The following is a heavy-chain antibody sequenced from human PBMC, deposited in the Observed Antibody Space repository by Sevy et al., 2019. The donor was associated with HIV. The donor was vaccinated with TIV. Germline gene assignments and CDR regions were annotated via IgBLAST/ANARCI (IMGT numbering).Heavy chain of an antibody. J-gene: IGHJ4*02. CDR1: GFTFSSYW. CDR3: VRAVAAAGSY. D-gene: IGHD6-13*01. Sequence: GESLKISCAASGFTFSSYWMSWVRQAPGKGLEWVANIKQDGSVKYYVDSVKGRFTISRDNVKNSLYLQMNSLRAEDTALYYCVRAVAAAGSYWGQGTLVTVSS. CDR2: IKQDGSVK. V-gene: IGHV3-7*01.